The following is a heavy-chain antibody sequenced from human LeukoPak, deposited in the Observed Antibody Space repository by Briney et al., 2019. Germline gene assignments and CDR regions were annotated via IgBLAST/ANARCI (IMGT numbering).Heavy chain of an antibody. D-gene: IGHD6-6*01. Sequence: ASVKVSCKASGYTFTSYDINWVRQATGQGLEWMGWMNPNSGNTGYAQKFQGRVTMTRNTSISTAYMELSSLRSEGTAVYYCRYSSSSDYYYYMDVWGKGTTVTVSS. CDR2: MNPNSGNT. J-gene: IGHJ6*03. V-gene: IGHV1-8*01. CDR3: RYSSSSDYYYYMDV. CDR1: GYTFTSYD.